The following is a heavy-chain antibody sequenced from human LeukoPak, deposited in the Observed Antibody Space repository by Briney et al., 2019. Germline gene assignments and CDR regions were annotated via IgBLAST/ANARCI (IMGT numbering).Heavy chain of an antibody. V-gene: IGHV3-21*01. D-gene: IGHD1-26*01. CDR2: ISSSSSYI. CDR1: GFTFSSYS. CDR3: ARGCEPWELPNYGMDV. Sequence: GGSLRLSCAASGFTFSSYSMNWVRQAPGKGLEWASSISSSSSYIYYADSVKGRFTISRDNAKNSLYLQMNSLRAEDTAVYYCARGCEPWELPNYGMDVWSQGTTVTVSS. J-gene: IGHJ6*02.